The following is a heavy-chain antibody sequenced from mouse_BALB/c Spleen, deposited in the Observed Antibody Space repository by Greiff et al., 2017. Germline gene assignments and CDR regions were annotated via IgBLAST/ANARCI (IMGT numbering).Heavy chain of an antibody. CDR1: GYSITSDYA. J-gene: IGHJ1*01. CDR2: ISYSGST. Sequence: EVKLVESGPGLVKPSQSLSLTCTVTGYSITSDYAWNWIRQFPGNKLEWMGYISYSGSTSYNPSLKSRISITRDTSKNQFFLQLNSVTTEDTATYYCARGLRRYFDVWGAGTTVTVSS. D-gene: IGHD2-2*01. CDR3: ARGLRRYFDV. V-gene: IGHV3-2*02.